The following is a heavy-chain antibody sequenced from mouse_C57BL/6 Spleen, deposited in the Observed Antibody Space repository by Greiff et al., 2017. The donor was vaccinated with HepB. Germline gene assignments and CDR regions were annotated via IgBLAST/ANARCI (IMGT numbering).Heavy chain of an antibody. CDR1: GFTFSSYA. Sequence: EVHLVESGGGLVKPGGSLKLSCAASGFTFSSYAMSWVRQTPEKRLEWVATISDGGSYTYYPDNVKGRFTISRDNAKNNLYLQMSHLKSEDTAMYYCARDRAGDYAMDYWGQGTSVTVSS. CDR3: ARDRAGDYAMDY. CDR2: ISDGGSYT. D-gene: IGHD3-3*01. V-gene: IGHV5-4*01. J-gene: IGHJ4*01.